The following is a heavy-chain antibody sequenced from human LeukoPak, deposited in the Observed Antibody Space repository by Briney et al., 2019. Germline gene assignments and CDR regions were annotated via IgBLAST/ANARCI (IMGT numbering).Heavy chain of an antibody. Sequence: GASVKVSCKASGYTFTGYFMRWVRQAPGQGLEWMGWINPNSGGTHYAQKFQGRVTLTRDTSISTAYMELSRLISDDTAVYYCARDPAVAAKAYFDYWGQGTLVTVSS. CDR3: ARDPAVAAKAYFDY. J-gene: IGHJ4*02. D-gene: IGHD4-23*01. CDR1: GYTFTGYF. V-gene: IGHV1-2*02. CDR2: INPNSGGT.